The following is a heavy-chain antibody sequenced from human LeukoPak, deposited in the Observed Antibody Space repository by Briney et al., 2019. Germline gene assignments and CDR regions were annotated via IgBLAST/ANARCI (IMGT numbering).Heavy chain of an antibody. CDR3: ARGSSSYSGSPSGY. Sequence: SETLSLTCTVSGGSISSYYWSWIRQPPGKGLEWIGYIYYSGSTNYNPSLKSRVTISVDTSKNQFSLKLSSVTAADTAVYYCARGSSSYSGSPSGYWGQGTLVTVSS. CDR2: IYYSGST. J-gene: IGHJ4*02. D-gene: IGHD1-26*01. CDR1: GGSISSYY. V-gene: IGHV4-59*01.